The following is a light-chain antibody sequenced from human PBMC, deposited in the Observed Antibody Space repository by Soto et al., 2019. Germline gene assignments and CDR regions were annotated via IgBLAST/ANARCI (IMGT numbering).Light chain of an antibody. V-gene: IGLV3-1*01. Sequence: SYELTQPPSVSVSPGQPASIACSGDKLGNKYACWFQQKPRQSPVLVIYQDSNRPSGIPERFSGSNSGDTATLTISGTQEMDEADYYCQAWDSSTVVFGGGTKLTVL. CDR3: QAWDSSTVV. J-gene: IGLJ2*01. CDR1: KLGNKY. CDR2: QDS.